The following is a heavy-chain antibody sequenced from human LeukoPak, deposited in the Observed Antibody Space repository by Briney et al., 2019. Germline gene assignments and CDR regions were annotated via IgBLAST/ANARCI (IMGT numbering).Heavy chain of an antibody. CDR1: GDSINSRSYY. V-gene: IGHV4-39*01. J-gene: IGHJ5*02. Sequence: PSETLSLTCTVSGDSINSRSYYWGWIRQPPGKGLEWIGSIYYSGITYYNPSLKSRLTISVDTSKNQFSLKLTSVTAADTAVYYCARHDYYGSLNWFDPWGQGTLITVSS. CDR3: ARHDYYGSLNWFDP. D-gene: IGHD3-10*01. CDR2: IYYSGIT.